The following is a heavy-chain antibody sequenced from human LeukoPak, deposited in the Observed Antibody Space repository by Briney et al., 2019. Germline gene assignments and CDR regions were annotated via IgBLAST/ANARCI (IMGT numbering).Heavy chain of an antibody. CDR2: INPSGGST. CDR1: GYTFTSYY. Sequence: ASVKVSCKASGYTFTSYYMHWVRQAPGQGLEWMGIINPSGGSTSYAQKFQGRVTMTRDTSTSTVYMELSSLRSEDTAVYCCAKGGLYGSGSYAFDYWGQGTLVTVSS. V-gene: IGHV1-46*01. D-gene: IGHD3-10*01. J-gene: IGHJ4*02. CDR3: AKGGLYGSGSYAFDY.